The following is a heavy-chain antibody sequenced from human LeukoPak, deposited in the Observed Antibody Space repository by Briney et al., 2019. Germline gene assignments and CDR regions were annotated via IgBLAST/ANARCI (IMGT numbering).Heavy chain of an antibody. V-gene: IGHV4-59*08. Sequence: SETLSLTCTVSGNSISSYYWNWIRQPPGKGLEWIGYISYPGSTNYNPSLKSRVTISVDTSKNQFSLKLTSVTAADTAVYYCARHTLLYGVRDAFDIWGQGTMVTVSS. CDR3: ARHTLLYGVRDAFDI. J-gene: IGHJ3*02. CDR2: ISYPGST. D-gene: IGHD3-16*01. CDR1: GNSISSYY.